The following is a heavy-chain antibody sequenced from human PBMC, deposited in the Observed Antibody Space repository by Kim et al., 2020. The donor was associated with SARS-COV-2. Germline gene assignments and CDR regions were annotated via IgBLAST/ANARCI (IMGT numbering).Heavy chain of an antibody. J-gene: IGHJ4*02. D-gene: IGHD2-15*01. CDR1: GGTFSSYA. Sequence: SVKVSCKASGGTFSSYAISWVRQAPGQGLEWMGGIIPIFGTANYAQKFQGRVTITADESTSTAYMELSSLRSEDTAVYYCARAPKEYCSGGSCSFDYWGQGTLVTVSS. V-gene: IGHV1-69*13. CDR2: IIPIFGTA. CDR3: ARAPKEYCSGGSCSFDY.